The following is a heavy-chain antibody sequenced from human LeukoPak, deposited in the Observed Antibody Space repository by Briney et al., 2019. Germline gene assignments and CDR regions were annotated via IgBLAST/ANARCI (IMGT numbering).Heavy chain of an antibody. J-gene: IGHJ4*02. CDR3: ARDNWGPDY. D-gene: IGHD7-27*01. CDR1: GFTFSTYS. Sequence: GGSLRLSCAASGFTFSTYSMKWVRQAPGQGLGWDSYISSSSSTIYYADPVRGRFTISRDNAKNSLYLQMNSLRAEDTAVYYCARDNWGPDYWGQGILVTVSS. CDR2: ISSSSSTI. V-gene: IGHV3-48*04.